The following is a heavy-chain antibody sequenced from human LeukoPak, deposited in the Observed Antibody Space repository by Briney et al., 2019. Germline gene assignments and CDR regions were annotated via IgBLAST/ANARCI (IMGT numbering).Heavy chain of an antibody. V-gene: IGHV1-46*01. D-gene: IGHD4-23*01. J-gene: IGHJ6*02. CDR1: GYTFTSYY. CDR3: AGGGPDPTVLNYYYYGMDV. Sequence: ASVKVSCKASGYTFTSYYMHWVRQAPGQGPEWMGIISPSGGSTSYAQKFQGRVTMTRDTSTSTVYTELSSLRSEDTAVYYCAGGGPDPTVLNYYYYGMDVWGQGTTVTVSS. CDR2: ISPSGGST.